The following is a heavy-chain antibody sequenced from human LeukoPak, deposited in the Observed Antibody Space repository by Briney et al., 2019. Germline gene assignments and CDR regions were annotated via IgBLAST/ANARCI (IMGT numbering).Heavy chain of an antibody. CDR3: ARAPWIQLWARRGFDY. V-gene: IGHV4-34*01. D-gene: IGHD5-18*01. CDR2: INHSGST. CDR1: GGSFSGYY. J-gene: IGHJ4*02. Sequence: SETLSLTCAVYGGSFSGYYWSWIRQPPGKGLEWIGEINHSGSTNYNPSLKSRVTRSVDTSKNQFSLKLSSVTAADTAVYYCARAPWIQLWARRGFDYWGQGTLVTVSS.